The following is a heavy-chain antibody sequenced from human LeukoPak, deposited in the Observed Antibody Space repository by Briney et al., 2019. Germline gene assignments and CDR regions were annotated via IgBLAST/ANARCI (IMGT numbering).Heavy chain of an antibody. CDR1: GGSISSGGYS. Sequence: SETLSLTCAVSGGSISSGGYSWSWIRQPPGKGLEWIGYISSTGSTYYNPSLKSRVTISVDTSKNQFSLKLRSVTAADTAVYYCASLRKRGGAFDTWGQGTMVTVSS. CDR2: ISSTGST. V-gene: IGHV4-30-4*07. CDR3: ASLRKRGGAFDT. J-gene: IGHJ3*02.